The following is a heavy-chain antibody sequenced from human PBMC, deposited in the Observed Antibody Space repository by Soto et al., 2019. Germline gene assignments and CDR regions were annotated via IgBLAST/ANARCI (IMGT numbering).Heavy chain of an antibody. V-gene: IGHV3-30*18. D-gene: IGHD3-10*01. CDR3: AKEWFKTGFDP. CDR1: GFSLSAYA. J-gene: IGHJ5*02. Sequence: QVHLVESGGGVVQPGRSLRLSCATSGFSLSAYAIHWVRQAPGKGLEWVAVISYDGSNEYYAESVKGRFTVSRDTSKSTLYLQMSSLRPEDTAVYYCAKEWFKTGFDPWGQGTLVAVSS. CDR2: ISYDGSNE.